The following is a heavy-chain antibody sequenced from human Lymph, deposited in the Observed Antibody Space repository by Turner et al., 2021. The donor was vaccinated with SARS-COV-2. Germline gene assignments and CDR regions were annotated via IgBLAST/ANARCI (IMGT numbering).Heavy chain of an antibody. V-gene: IGHV3-30*04. CDR3: ARDRDSSGWVDY. Sequence: VQLVESGGGVDEPGRSRRLPCEASGFTFSSYAMHWVRQAPGKGLEWLAFISYDGSDKYYADSVKGRFTFSRDNSKNTLYLQMNSLRAEDTAVYYCARDRDSSGWVDYWGQGTLVTVSS. CDR2: ISYDGSDK. CDR1: GFTFSSYA. J-gene: IGHJ4*02. D-gene: IGHD3-22*01.